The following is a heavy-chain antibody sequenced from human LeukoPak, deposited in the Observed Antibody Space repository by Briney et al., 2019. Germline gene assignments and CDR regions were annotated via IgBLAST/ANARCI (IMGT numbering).Heavy chain of an antibody. D-gene: IGHD3-10*01. Sequence: ASVKVSCKASGCTFSSYAISWVRQAPGQGLEWMGRIIPILGIANYAQKFQGRVTITADKSTSTAYMELSSLRSEDTAVYYCARLYEITMVRKSKDAFDIWGQGTMVTVSS. CDR1: GCTFSSYA. V-gene: IGHV1-69*04. CDR2: IIPILGIA. CDR3: ARLYEITMVRKSKDAFDI. J-gene: IGHJ3*02.